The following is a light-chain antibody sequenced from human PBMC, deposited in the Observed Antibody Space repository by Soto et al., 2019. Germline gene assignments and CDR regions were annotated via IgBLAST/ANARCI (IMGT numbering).Light chain of an antibody. CDR2: AAS. Sequence: DIQLTQSPSSLSASVGDRVTITCRASQGISSYLAWYQQKPGKAPNLLIYAASTLQSGVPSRFSGSGSGTAFTLTISSMQPEDYTTYYCQQLNSYPRTFGQGTKVEIK. V-gene: IGKV1-9*01. CDR3: QQLNSYPRT. CDR1: QGISSY. J-gene: IGKJ1*01.